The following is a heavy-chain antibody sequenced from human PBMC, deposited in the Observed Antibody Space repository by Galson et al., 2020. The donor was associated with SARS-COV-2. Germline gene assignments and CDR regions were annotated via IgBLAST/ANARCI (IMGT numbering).Heavy chain of an antibody. CDR3: ARDLGYCSGGSCHPGY. J-gene: IGHJ4*02. CDR2: ISSSSYT. V-gene: IGHV3-11*05. D-gene: IGHD2-15*01. CDR1: GFTFSDYY. Sequence: KIGESLKISCAASGFTFSDYYMSWIRQAPGKGLEWVSYISSSSYTNYADSVKGRFTISRDNAKNSLYLQMNSLRAEDTAVYYCARDLGYCSGGSCHPGYWGQGTLVTVSS.